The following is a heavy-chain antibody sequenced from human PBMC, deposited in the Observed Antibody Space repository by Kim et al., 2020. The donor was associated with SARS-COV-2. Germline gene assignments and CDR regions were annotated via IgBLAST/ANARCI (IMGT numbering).Heavy chain of an antibody. CDR3: AEDRYSGSGNWFDP. V-gene: IGHV1-18*01. CDR1: GYTFTSYG. D-gene: IGHD1-26*01. J-gene: IGHJ5*02. CDR2: ISAYNGNT. Sequence: ASVKVSCKASGYTFTSYGISWVRQAPGQGLEWMGWISAYNGNTNYAQKLQGRVTMTTDTSTSTAYMELRSLRSDYTAVYYCAEDRYSGSGNWFDPWGQGTLVTVSS.